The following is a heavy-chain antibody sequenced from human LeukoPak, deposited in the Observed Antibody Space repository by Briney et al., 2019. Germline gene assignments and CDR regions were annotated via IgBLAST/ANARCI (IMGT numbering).Heavy chain of an antibody. CDR1: GYAFTIYR. J-gene: IGHJ4*02. CDR3: AREAQYYYDSSGYYEIYDY. Sequence: GASVKVSCKASGYAFTIYRISWVRQAPGQGLEWMGWISAYNGNTNYAQNLQGRVTMTTDTSTTTAYMELRSLRSDDTAVYYCAREAQYYYDSSGYYEIYDYWGQGTLVTVSS. V-gene: IGHV1-18*01. D-gene: IGHD3-22*01. CDR2: ISAYNGNT.